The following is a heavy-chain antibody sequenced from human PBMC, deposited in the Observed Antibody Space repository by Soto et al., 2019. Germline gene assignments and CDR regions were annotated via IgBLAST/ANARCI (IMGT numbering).Heavy chain of an antibody. J-gene: IGHJ4*02. CDR2: IWYDGSNK. Sequence: QVQLVESGGGVVQPGRTLRLSCAASGFTFNSYGMHWVRQAPGKGLEWVAIIWYDGSNKYYADSVKGRFTISRDNSKNTLFLQMNSLRAEDTAVYYCARGIMITFGGDIAPSYYFDYGGQGTLVTVSS. V-gene: IGHV3-33*01. CDR3: ARGIMITFGGDIAPSYYFDY. D-gene: IGHD3-16*02. CDR1: GFTFNSYG.